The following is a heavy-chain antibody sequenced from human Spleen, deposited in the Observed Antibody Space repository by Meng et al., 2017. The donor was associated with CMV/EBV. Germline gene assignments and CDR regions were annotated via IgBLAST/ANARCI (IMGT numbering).Heavy chain of an antibody. D-gene: IGHD3-9*01. V-gene: IGHV3-74*01. CDR1: GFTFSSYG. Sequence: GESLKISCAASGFTFSSYGMHWVRQVPGKGLVWVSRINSVGSITNYADSVKGRFTISRDNAKNTLFLQMNSLRAEDTAVYYCARDDLLTGFYGMDVWGQGTTVAVSS. J-gene: IGHJ6*02. CDR2: INSVGSIT. CDR3: ARDDLLTGFYGMDV.